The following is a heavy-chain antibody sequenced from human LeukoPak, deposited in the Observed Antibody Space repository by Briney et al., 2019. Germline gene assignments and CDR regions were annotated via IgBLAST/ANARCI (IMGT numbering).Heavy chain of an antibody. V-gene: IGHV4-4*09. Sequence: SETLSLTCSVSAVSTNSFYWGWIRQPPGKGLEWGGFIYTSRNTNSTPSLKGRVAISIDTSRNQFSLKLTSVTVADTAVYYCASMSNNGIHAFWGQGTLVTVFS. CDR1: AVSTNSFY. D-gene: IGHD1/OR15-1a*01. CDR2: IYTSRNT. J-gene: IGHJ4*02. CDR3: ASMSNNGIHAF.